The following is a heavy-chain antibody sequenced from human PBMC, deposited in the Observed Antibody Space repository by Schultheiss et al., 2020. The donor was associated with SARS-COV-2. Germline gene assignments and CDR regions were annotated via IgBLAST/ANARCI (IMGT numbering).Heavy chain of an antibody. CDR2: INPNSGGT. CDR1: GYTFTSQG. V-gene: IGHV1-2*02. Sequence: ASVKVSCKASGYTFTSQGISWVRQAPGQGLEWMGWINPNSGGTNYAQKFQGRVTMTRDTSISTAYMELSSLRSEDTAVYYCARARQSGDFIWGVSSLGYWGQGTLVTVSS. J-gene: IGHJ4*02. CDR3: ARARQSGDFIWGVSSLGY. D-gene: IGHD3-16*01.